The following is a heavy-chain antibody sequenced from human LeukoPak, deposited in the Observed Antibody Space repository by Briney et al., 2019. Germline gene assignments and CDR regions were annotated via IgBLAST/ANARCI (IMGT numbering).Heavy chain of an antibody. CDR1: GGSLSFYY. CDR3: VRGRYSSGWFKDKNWFDP. J-gene: IGHJ5*02. CDR2: ISQNGDS. Sequence: SETLSLTCGVSGGSLSFYYWSWIRQSPGKGLEWIAEISQNGDSNYNMSLKSRVTISLDKSKNQVSLKLNSVTAADTAVYYCVRGRYSSGWFKDKNWFDPWGQGIPVTVSS. D-gene: IGHD6-19*01. V-gene: IGHV4-34*01.